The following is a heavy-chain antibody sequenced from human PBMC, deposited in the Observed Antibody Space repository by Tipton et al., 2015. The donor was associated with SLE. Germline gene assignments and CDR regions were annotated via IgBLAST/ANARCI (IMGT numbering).Heavy chain of an antibody. CDR1: GGSINTHY. Sequence: SLRLSCSVSGGSINTHYWSWIRQPPGKGLEWIGYIYYTGITNYNPSLKSRVTISIDTSKNQFSLKLSSVTAADTAVYYCARDLKLGIDAFDIWGQGTMVTVSS. CDR2: IYYTGIT. V-gene: IGHV4-59*11. D-gene: IGHD7-27*01. J-gene: IGHJ3*02. CDR3: ARDLKLGIDAFDI.